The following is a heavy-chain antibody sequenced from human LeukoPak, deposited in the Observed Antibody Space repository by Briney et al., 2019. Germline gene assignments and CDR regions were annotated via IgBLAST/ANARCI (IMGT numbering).Heavy chain of an antibody. J-gene: IGHJ6*03. CDR2: FDPEDGET. V-gene: IGHV1-24*01. CDR1: GYTLTELS. D-gene: IGHD3-10*01. Sequence: ASVKVSCKVSGYTLTELSMHWVRQAPGKGLEWRGGFDPEDGETIYAQKFQGRVTMTEDTSTDTAYMELSSLRSEDTAVYYCARDLTDHYYGRDYYYYMDVWGKGTTVTISS. CDR3: ARDLTDHYYGRDYYYYMDV.